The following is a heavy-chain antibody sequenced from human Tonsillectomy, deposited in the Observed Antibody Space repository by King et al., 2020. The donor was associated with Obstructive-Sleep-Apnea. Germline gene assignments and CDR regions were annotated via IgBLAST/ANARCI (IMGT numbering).Heavy chain of an antibody. CDR2: KKTDGREK. J-gene: IGHJ1*01. CDR1: GFTFSSYW. D-gene: IGHD3-16*01. V-gene: IGHV3-7*01. CDR3: ARDELWGSRHKAEYFQH. Sequence: VQLVESGGGLVQPGGSLRLSCAASGFTFSSYWMSWVRLTPGKGLGWGANKKTDGREKYYGVFVKGRFTSSRENSKNSLYLQMDSPRDEDSAVYYCARDELWGSRHKAEYFQHWGQGTLVTVSS.